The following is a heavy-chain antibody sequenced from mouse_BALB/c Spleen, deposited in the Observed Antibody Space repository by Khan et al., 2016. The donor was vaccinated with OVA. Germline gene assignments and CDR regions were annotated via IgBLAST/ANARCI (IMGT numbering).Heavy chain of an antibody. CDR1: GYSFTSYY. D-gene: IGHD2-2*01. V-gene: IGHV1S135*01. CDR2: IDPFSGGT. Sequence: VRLQQSGPELMKPGASVKISCKASGYSFTSYYIHWVMQSHGKSLEWIGYIDPFSGGTTYNQKFEGKATLTVDKSSSTAYIHLSNLTSEDSAVHYCSRHGHVAWLTYWGQGTLVNVSA. CDR3: SRHGHVAWLTY. J-gene: IGHJ3*01.